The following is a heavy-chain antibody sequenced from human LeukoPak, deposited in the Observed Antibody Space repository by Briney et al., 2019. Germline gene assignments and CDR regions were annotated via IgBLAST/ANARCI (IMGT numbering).Heavy chain of an antibody. J-gene: IGHJ4*02. CDR3: ARAEGYCSSTSCYSLDY. CDR2: IIPIFGTA. CDR1: GGTFSSYA. D-gene: IGHD2-2*02. V-gene: IGHV1-69*13. Sequence: SVKVSCKASGGTFSSYAISWVRRAPGQGLEWMGGIIPIFGTANYAQKFQGRVTITADESTSTAYMELSSLRSEDTAVYYCARAEGYCSSTSCYSLDYWGQGTLVTVSS.